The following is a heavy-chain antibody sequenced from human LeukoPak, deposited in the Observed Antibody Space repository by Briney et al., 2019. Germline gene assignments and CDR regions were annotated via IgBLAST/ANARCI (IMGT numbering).Heavy chain of an antibody. Sequence: GGSLRLSCAASGFTVSSNNMSLGRQAPGKGLEWVSVIYRGGGTYYADSVKGRFTISRDNSKNTLYLQMNSLTAEDTAVYYCARDRGSDYDRSSEYWGQGTLVTVSS. CDR1: GFTVSSNN. J-gene: IGHJ4*02. D-gene: IGHD4-17*01. CDR2: IYRGGGT. CDR3: ARDRGSDYDRSSEY. V-gene: IGHV3-53*01.